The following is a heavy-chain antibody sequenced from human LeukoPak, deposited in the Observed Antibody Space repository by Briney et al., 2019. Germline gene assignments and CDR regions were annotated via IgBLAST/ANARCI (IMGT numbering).Heavy chain of an antibody. Sequence: PGGSLRLSCAASGFTFSSYAMSWVRQAPGKGLEWVSAISGSGGSTYYADSVKGRFTISRDNSKNTLYLQMNNLRAEDTAVYYCAKDSYGDYGEGYWGQGTLVTVSS. CDR2: ISGSGGST. V-gene: IGHV3-23*01. CDR3: AKDSYGDYGEGY. D-gene: IGHD4-17*01. J-gene: IGHJ4*02. CDR1: GFTFSSYA.